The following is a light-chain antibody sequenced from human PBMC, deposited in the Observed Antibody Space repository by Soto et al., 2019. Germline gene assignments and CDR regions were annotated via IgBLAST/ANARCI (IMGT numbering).Light chain of an antibody. J-gene: IGLJ1*01. V-gene: IGLV1-44*01. CDR1: RSDIGSNS. Sequence: QSVLTQPPSASGTPGQTVIISCSVSRSDIGSNSVNWYQHLPGTAPKLLIYNNNQRPSGVPDRFSGSKPGTSASLAISGLQSEDEADYYCAAWDDSLTGPVFGTGTKVTVL. CDR3: AAWDDSLTGPV. CDR2: NNN.